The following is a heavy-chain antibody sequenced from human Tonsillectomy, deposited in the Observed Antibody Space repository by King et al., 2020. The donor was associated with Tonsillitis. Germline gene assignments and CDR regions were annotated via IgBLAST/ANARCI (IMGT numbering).Heavy chain of an antibody. CDR2: IDWDDDK. J-gene: IGHJ4*02. V-gene: IGHV2-70*04. CDR3: ARSLGYCTNGVCSKPGYYFDY. Sequence: VTLKESGPALVKPTQPLTLTCTFSGFSLSTSGMRVSWLRQPPGKALEWLARIDWDDDKFYSTSLKTRLTISKDTSKNQVVLTMTNMDPVDTATYYCARSLGYCTNGVCSKPGYYFDYWGQGTLVTVSS. CDR1: GFSLSTSGMR. D-gene: IGHD2-8*01.